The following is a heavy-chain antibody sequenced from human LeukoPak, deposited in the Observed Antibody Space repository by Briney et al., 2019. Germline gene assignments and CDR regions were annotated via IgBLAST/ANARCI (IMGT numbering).Heavy chain of an antibody. V-gene: IGHV3-48*01. CDR2: ISSSSSTI. CDR3: ARKHAQRAHDY. J-gene: IGHJ4*02. CDR1: GFTFSSYS. Sequence: GGSLRLSCAASGFTFSSYSMNWVRQAPGKGLEWVSYISSSSSTIYYADSVKGRFTISRDNAKNSLYLQMNSLRADDTAVYYCARKHAQRAHDYWGQGTLVTVSS.